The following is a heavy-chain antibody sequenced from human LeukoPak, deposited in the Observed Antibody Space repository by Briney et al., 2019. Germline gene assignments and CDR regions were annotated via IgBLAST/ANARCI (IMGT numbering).Heavy chain of an antibody. CDR2: IIPIFGTA. CDR3: ARAKNVVVPAAIGHYYMDV. V-gene: IGHV1-69*13. J-gene: IGHJ6*03. Sequence: SVKVSCKASGGTFSSYAISWVRRAPGQGLEWMGGIIPIFGTANYAQKFQGRVTITADESTSTAYMELSSLRSEDTAVYYCARAKNVVVPAAIGHYYMDVWGKGTTVTVSS. CDR1: GGTFSSYA. D-gene: IGHD2-2*02.